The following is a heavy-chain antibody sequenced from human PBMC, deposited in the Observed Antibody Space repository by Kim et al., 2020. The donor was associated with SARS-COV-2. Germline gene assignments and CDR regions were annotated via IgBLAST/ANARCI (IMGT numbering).Heavy chain of an antibody. CDR2: ISWNSGSI. J-gene: IGHJ6*02. V-gene: IGHV3-9*01. CDR1: GFTFDDYA. Sequence: GGSLRLSCAASGFTFDDYAMHWVRQAPGKGLEWVSGISWNSGSIGYVDSVKGRFTISRDNAKNSLYLQMNSLRAEDTALYYCAKDREWLYGMDVWGQGTTVTVSS. CDR3: AKDREWLYGMDV. D-gene: IGHD6-19*01.